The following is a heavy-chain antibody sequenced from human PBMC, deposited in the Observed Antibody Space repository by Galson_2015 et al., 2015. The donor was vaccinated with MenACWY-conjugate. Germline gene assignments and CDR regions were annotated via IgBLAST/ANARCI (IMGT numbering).Heavy chain of an antibody. J-gene: IGHJ4*02. CDR1: GFIFNTYW. D-gene: IGHD1-26*01. Sequence: SLRLSCAASGFIFNTYWMRWVRQAPGKGLVWVSRINPGGSSTTYADSVKDRFTISRDNAKNTLYLQMNSLRPEDTAVFYCAKTRGASFYFDSWGQGTLVTVS. V-gene: IGHV3-74*01. CDR3: AKTRGASFYFDS. CDR2: INPGGSST.